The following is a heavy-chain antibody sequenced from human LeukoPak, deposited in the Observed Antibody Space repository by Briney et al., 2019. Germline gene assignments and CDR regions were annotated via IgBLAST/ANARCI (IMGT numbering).Heavy chain of an antibody. V-gene: IGHV3-48*01. J-gene: IGHJ4*02. Sequence: GGSLRLSCAASGFTFKNYSMNWVRQAPGKGLEWISYISSSSNTIFYADSVKGRFTISRDNAKNSLYLQMNSLRAEDTAVYYCARDEDYGYVFDNWGQGTLVTVSS. CDR2: ISSSSNTI. CDR1: GFTFKNYS. CDR3: ARDEDYGYVFDN. D-gene: IGHD4/OR15-4a*01.